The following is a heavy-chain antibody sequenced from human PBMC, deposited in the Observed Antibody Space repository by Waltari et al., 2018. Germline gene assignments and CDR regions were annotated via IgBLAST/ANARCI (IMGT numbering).Heavy chain of an antibody. CDR3: ARDRIVKKYATSWYYLES. D-gene: IGHD2-2*01. Sequence: QVQLVESGGGVVQPGRSRRLSCAASGCAFGNYSTPCVRQAPGKGLDWVALTSYDGSNAYYADSVKDRFTISKDNSKKMLFLEVNSLETEDTAVYYCARDRIVKKYATSWYYLESWGQGTLVTVSS. J-gene: IGHJ4*02. CDR2: TSYDGSNA. V-gene: IGHV3-30-3*01. CDR1: GCAFGNYS.